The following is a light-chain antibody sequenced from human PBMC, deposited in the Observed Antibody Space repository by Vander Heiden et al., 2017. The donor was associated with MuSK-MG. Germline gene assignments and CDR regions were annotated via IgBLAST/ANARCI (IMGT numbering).Light chain of an antibody. CDR1: QSVRTY. V-gene: IGKV3-11*01. J-gene: IGKJ5*01. CDR3: QQRSDLIT. Sequence: EIVLTQSPATLSLSPGERATLSCRASQSVRTYLGWYQQKPGQAPRLLIYDASNRANGIPDRFSGSGSGTDFTLTSSSLEPEDSAVYYWQQRSDLITFGQGTRLXIK. CDR2: DAS.